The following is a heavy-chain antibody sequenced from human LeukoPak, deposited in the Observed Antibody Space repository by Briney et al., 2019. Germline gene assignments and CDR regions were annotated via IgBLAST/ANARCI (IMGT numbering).Heavy chain of an antibody. J-gene: IGHJ2*01. CDR3: AKGLGKAGASNTWYFDI. CDR1: GFTFSIYG. Sequence: PGGSLRLSCAASGFTFSIYGMHWVRQAPGKGLEWAAMINFDGSDQYYADSVKGRFTISRDNAKDTLFLQMNSLRAEDTAVYYCAKGLGKAGASNTWYFDIWGRGTLATVSS. D-gene: IGHD6-13*01. CDR2: INFDGSDQ. V-gene: IGHV3-30*02.